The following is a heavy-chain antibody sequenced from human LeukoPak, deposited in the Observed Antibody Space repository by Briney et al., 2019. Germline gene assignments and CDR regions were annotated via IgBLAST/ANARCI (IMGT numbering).Heavy chain of an antibody. Sequence: GGSLRLSCAASGFTFSSYAMSWVRQAPGKGLEWVSAISGSGGSTYYADSVKGRFTISRDNSKNTLYLQMNSLRAEDTAVYYCAKDPRGYSYGYWSGPYFDYWGQGTLVPSPQ. D-gene: IGHD5-18*01. J-gene: IGHJ4*02. CDR2: ISGSGGST. CDR3: AKDPRGYSYGYWSGPYFDY. CDR1: GFTFSSYA. V-gene: IGHV3-23*01.